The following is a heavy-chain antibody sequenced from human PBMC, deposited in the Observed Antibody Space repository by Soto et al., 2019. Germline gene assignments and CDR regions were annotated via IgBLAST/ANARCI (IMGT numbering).Heavy chain of an antibody. CDR1: GGTFSTYA. Sequence: QVQLVQSGAEVKKPGSSVKVSCKAPGGTFSTYAISWVRQAPGQGLEWMGGVIPIFGTPKYAQKFQGRVTITADEPTSTGYMELRSLRSEDTAVYYCARSQGGSSSLDIYYYYYYGMDVWGQGTTVTVSS. D-gene: IGHD2-15*01. J-gene: IGHJ6*02. V-gene: IGHV1-69*01. CDR2: VIPIFGTP. CDR3: ARSQGGSSSLDIYYYYYYGMDV.